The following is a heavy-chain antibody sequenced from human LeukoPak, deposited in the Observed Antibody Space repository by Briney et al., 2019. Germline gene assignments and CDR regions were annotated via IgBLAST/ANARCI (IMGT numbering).Heavy chain of an antibody. D-gene: IGHD3-10*01. CDR1: GFTFDDYG. V-gene: IGHV3-20*04. J-gene: IGHJ4*02. CDR3: ARGDYYGSGSSGGDY. CDR2: INWNGGST. Sequence: PGGSLRLSCAASGFTFDDYGMNWVRQAPGKGPEWVSGINWNGGSTGYADSVKGRFTISRDNAKNSLYLQMNSLRAEDTALYYCARGDYYGSGSSGGDYWGQGTLVTVSS.